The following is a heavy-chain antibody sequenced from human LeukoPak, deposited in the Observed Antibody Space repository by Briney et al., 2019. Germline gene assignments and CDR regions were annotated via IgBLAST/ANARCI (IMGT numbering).Heavy chain of an antibody. CDR1: GGSISSGDYY. D-gene: IGHD4-17*01. V-gene: IGHV4-30-4*01. J-gene: IGHJ5*02. CDR2: IYYSGST. Sequence: SETLSLTCTVSGGSISSGDYYWSWIRQPPGKGLEWIGYIYYSGSTYYNPSLKSRVTISVDTSKNQFSLKLSSVTAADTAVYYCARRTDDYGDYVTRAKSRFDPWGQGTLVTVSS. CDR3: ARRTDDYGDYVTRAKSRFDP.